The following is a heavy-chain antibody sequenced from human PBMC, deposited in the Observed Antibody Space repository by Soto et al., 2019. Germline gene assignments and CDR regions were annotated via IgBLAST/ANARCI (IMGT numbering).Heavy chain of an antibody. J-gene: IGHJ4*02. CDR3: ARHGQIRKGGGWFARQLVLAL. D-gene: IGHD6-13*01. Sequence: QLQLQESGPGLVKPSETLSLTCTVSGGSISSSSYYWGWIRQPPGKGLEWIGSIYYSGSTYYNPSLKSRVTISVDTSKNQFSLKLSSVTAADTAVYYCARHGQIRKGGGWFARQLVLALWGQGTLVTVSS. CDR2: IYYSGST. CDR1: GGSISSSSYY. V-gene: IGHV4-39*01.